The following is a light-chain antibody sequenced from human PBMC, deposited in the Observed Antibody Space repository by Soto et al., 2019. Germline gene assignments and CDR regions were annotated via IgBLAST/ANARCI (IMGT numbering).Light chain of an antibody. V-gene: IGKV1-5*01. CDR1: QSISNW. CDR3: QHYGGMWA. Sequence: DIQMTQSPSTLSASLGDRVTITCRASQSISNWLAWYHQKPGTAPKLLIYHASTLESGVPSRFSGSGSGTEFTLTISSLQPDDFATYYCQHYGGMWAFGQGTKVDNK. CDR2: HAS. J-gene: IGKJ1*01.